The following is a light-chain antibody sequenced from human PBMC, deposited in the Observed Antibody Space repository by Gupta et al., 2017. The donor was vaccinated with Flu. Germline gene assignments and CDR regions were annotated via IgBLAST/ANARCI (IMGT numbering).Light chain of an antibody. J-gene: IGKJ1*01. V-gene: IGKV3-20*01. CDR1: QTVWNNY. CDR2: DAS. Sequence: EIVLTQSPGTLSLSPGERATLSCRASQTVWNNYLAWYQQKPGQTPRLLIYDASTRATGIPDRFSGSGSGADFTLTISRLEPEDAAVYHWQQDSSSRTFGQGTTVEV. CDR3: QQDSSSRT.